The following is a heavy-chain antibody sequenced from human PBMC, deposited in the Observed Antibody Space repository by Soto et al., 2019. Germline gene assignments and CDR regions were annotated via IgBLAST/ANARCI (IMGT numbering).Heavy chain of an antibody. D-gene: IGHD1-26*01. CDR3: TTDSRTTLPEIRFDY. J-gene: IGHJ4*01. CDR2: ISGSGGYT. CDR1: GFTFSSNA. V-gene: IGHV3-23*01. Sequence: PGGSLRLSCAASGFTFSSNAMSWVRQAPGKGLEWVSVISGSGGYTYYADSVKGRFTISRDNSKNTLYLQMNSLGAEDTGVYYCTTDSRTTLPEIRFDYWGHGTQVTVSS.